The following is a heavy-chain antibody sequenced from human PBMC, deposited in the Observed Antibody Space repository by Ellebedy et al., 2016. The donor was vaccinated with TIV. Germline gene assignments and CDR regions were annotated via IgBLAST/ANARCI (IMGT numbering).Heavy chain of an antibody. CDR2: IVVGSGNT. Sequence: SVKVSCXASGFTFTSSAVQWVRQARGQRLEWIGWIVVGSGNTNYAQKFQERVTITRDMSTSTAYMELSSLRSEDTAVYYCAADLGGGAFDIWGQGTMVTVSS. CDR3: AADLGGGAFDI. J-gene: IGHJ3*02. V-gene: IGHV1-58*01. D-gene: IGHD2-15*01. CDR1: GFTFTSSA.